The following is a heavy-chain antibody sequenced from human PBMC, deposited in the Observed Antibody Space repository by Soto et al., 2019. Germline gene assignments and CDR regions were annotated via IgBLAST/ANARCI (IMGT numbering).Heavy chain of an antibody. CDR1: GFTFSSYG. CDR3: AKRYYDIFYCGGDCRIFDY. V-gene: IGHV3-30*18. J-gene: IGHJ4*02. CDR2: ISYDGSNK. D-gene: IGHD2-21*01. Sequence: GGSLRLSCAASGFTFSSYGMHWVRQAPGKGLEWVAVISYDGSNKYYADSVKGRFTISRDNSKNTLYLQMNSLRAEDTAVYYSAKRYYDIFYCGGDCRIFDYWGQGTLVTVSS.